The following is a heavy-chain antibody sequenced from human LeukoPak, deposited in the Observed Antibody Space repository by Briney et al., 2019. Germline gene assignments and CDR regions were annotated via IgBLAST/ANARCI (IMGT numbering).Heavy chain of an antibody. V-gene: IGHV4-4*07. J-gene: IGHJ4*02. Sequence: SETLSLTCTVSGGSISDYYWSWIRQPAGKGLEWIGRVYPSGSSDYNPSPKSRLSMSIDTSTNQFPLNVTTLTAADPAAYYCVRAAEGSWFDFDSWGQGTLVTVSS. CDR3: VRAAEGSWFDFDS. CDR1: GGSISDYY. CDR2: VYPSGSS. D-gene: IGHD6-13*01.